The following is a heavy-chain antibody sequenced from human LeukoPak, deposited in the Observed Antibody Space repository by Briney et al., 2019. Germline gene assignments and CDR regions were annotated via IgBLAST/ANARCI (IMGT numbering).Heavy chain of an antibody. CDR2: IYYSGGT. D-gene: IGHD3-10*01. CDR3: ARHQSHDSISYYIDY. J-gene: IGHJ4*02. Sequence: PSETLSLTCTVSGGSITGYYWTWIRQSPQKGLEWIGYIYYSGGTSYNPSLKSRLTMSVATSKNQFSLKLYSVTAADSGVYYCARHQSHDSISYYIDYWGQGTLVTVSS. V-gene: IGHV4-59*01. CDR1: GGSITGYY.